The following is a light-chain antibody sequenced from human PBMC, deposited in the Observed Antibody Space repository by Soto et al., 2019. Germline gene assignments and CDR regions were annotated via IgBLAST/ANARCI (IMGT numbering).Light chain of an antibody. J-gene: IGLJ1*01. CDR3: SSFTGSNAPYG. V-gene: IGLV2-14*01. Sequence: QSVLTQPGSVCGCTGQSITISYAKTSSEVGRYNYVSWYQHHPCKAPKLMIYEVSNRPSGVSNRFSGSNSANTASLTISGLQVEDEVEDYCSSFTGSNAPYGFGTGTKVTAL. CDR1: SSEVGRYNY. CDR2: EVS.